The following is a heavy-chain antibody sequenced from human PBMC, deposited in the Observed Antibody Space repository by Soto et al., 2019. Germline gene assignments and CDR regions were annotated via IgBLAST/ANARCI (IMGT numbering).Heavy chain of an antibody. J-gene: IGHJ4*02. Sequence: QVQLVQSGAEVKKPGSSVKVSCKASGGTFSSYSINWVRQAPGQGLEWMGEIIPIFGTANYAQKFQGRVTITADESTRTVYMELSSLRSDDTAVYYCARDGGRHSGGIDHWGQGTLVTVSS. D-gene: IGHD1-26*01. CDR3: ARDGGRHSGGIDH. V-gene: IGHV1-69*01. CDR2: IIPIFGTA. CDR1: GGTFSSYS.